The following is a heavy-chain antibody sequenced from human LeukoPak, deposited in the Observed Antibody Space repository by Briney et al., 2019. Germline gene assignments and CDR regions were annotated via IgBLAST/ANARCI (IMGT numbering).Heavy chain of an antibody. Sequence: SETLSLTCTVSGGSISSGSYYWSWIRQPAGKGLEGIGRIYTSGSTNYNPSLKSRVTISVDTSKNQFSLKLSSVTAADTAVYYCAREGYSSSWFDAFDIWGQGTMVTVSS. V-gene: IGHV4-61*02. D-gene: IGHD6-13*01. CDR3: AREGYSSSWFDAFDI. J-gene: IGHJ3*02. CDR2: IYTSGST. CDR1: GGSISSGSYY.